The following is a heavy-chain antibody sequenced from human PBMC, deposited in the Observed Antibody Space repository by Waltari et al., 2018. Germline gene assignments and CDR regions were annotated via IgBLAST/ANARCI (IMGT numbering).Heavy chain of an antibody. Sequence: QVQLQESGPGLVKPSETLSLTCTVSGGSVSSGSYYWSWNRQPPGKGLEWIGYIYYSGSTNYNPSLKSRVTISVDTSKNQFSLKLSSVTAADTAVYYCARYIVGADWYFDLWGRGTLVTVSS. D-gene: IGHD1-26*01. CDR2: IYYSGST. J-gene: IGHJ2*01. CDR1: GGSVSSGSYY. V-gene: IGHV4-61*01. CDR3: ARYIVGADWYFDL.